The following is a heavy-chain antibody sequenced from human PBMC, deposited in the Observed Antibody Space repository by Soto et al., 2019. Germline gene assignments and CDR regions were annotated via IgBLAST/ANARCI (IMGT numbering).Heavy chain of an antibody. CDR1: GGYISSSGDY. D-gene: IGHD1-26*01. CDR2: IYYSGST. CDR3: ARRGLWELLDYFDY. Sequence: PSETLSLTCTVSGGYISSSGDYWGWIRQPPGKGLEWIGSIYYSGSTYYNPSLKSRVTISVDTSKNQFSLKLSSVTAADTAVYYCARRGLWELLDYFDYWGQGTLVTVSS. J-gene: IGHJ4*02. V-gene: IGHV4-39*01.